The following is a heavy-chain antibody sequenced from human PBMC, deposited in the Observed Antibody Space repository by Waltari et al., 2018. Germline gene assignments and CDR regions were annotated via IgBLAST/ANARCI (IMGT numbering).Heavy chain of an antibody. D-gene: IGHD1-1*01. CDR3: GYRLGGYTWNDGWFDP. CDR2: IYWDDDK. V-gene: IGHV2-5*02. Sequence: QITLKESGPTLVKPTETLTLTCTFSGFSLTSRPLGVGWIRQPPGKALEWLAVIYWDDDKRYSPFLKSRLTIANDTSKNQVVLIMTNMDPEDTGTYYCGYRLGGYTWNDGWFDPWGQGTLVTVSS. CDR1: GFSLTSRPLG. J-gene: IGHJ5*02.